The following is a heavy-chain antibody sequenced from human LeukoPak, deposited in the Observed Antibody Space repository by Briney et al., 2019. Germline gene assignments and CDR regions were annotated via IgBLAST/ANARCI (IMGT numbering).Heavy chain of an antibody. J-gene: IGHJ5*02. CDR2: IYYSGST. D-gene: IGHD2-2*01. CDR1: GGSISSGGYY. CDR3: ARSTQVWGRGGGSWFDP. Sequence: SSQTLSLTCTVSGGSISSGGYYWSWIRQHPGKALEWIGYIYYSGSTYYNPSLKSRVTISVDTSKNQFSLKLSSVTAADTAVYYCARSTQVWGRGGGSWFDPWGQGTLVTVSS. V-gene: IGHV4-31*03.